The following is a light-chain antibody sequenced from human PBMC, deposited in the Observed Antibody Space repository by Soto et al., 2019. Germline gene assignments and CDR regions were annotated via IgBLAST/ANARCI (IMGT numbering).Light chain of an antibody. Sequence: EIVMTQSPATLSVSPGERATLSCRASQSVSSNLAWYQQKPGQAPRLLIYGASTRATGIPARFSGSGSGTEFNLTISRLQSEDFAVYYCQQYNNWPPEITFGQGTRLEIK. J-gene: IGKJ5*01. CDR2: GAS. CDR3: QQYNNWPPEIT. CDR1: QSVSSN. V-gene: IGKV3-15*01.